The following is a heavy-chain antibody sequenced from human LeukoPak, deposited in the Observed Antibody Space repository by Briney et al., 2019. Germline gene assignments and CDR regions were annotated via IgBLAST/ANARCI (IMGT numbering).Heavy chain of an antibody. CDR2: IIPIFGTA. Sequence: SVKVSCKASGYTFSNYDINWVRQAPGQGLEWMGGIIPIFGTANYAQKFQGRVTITADESTSTAYMELSSLRSEDTAVYYCARDLSAMEYYYGMDVWGQGTTVTVSS. D-gene: IGHD3-3*01. J-gene: IGHJ6*02. V-gene: IGHV1-69*13. CDR3: ARDLSAMEYYYGMDV. CDR1: GYTFSNYD.